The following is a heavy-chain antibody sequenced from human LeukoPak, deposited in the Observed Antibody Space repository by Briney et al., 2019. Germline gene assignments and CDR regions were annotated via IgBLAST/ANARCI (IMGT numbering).Heavy chain of an antibody. CDR3: ARDLYSSRTNDAFVI. V-gene: IGHV4-38-2*02. Sequence: SETLSLTCTVSGGSVSSGYYWGWIRQPPGKGLEWIGSMYRSGRACYNPSLKSRVTISADTSKNQFSLKLSSVTAADTAVYYCARDLYSSRTNDAFVIWGQGTMVTVSS. CDR1: GGSVSSGYY. CDR2: MYRSGRA. D-gene: IGHD6-13*01. J-gene: IGHJ3*02.